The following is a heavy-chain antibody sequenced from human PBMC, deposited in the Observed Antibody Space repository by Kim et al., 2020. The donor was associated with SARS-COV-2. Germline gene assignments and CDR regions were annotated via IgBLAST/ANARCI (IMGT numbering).Heavy chain of an antibody. V-gene: IGHV3-48*02. J-gene: IGHJ2*01. CDR1: GFTFSSYT. CDR2: IGETRNDI. CDR3: VRDYNWYFDL. Sequence: GGSLRLSCAASGFTFSSYTMNWVRQAPGKGRGWVSPIGETRNDIQYEDPVKGRFTTSRDNAKNSLYLKMNSLRDGDTGVYYCVRDYNWYFDLWGRGTLVTVSS.